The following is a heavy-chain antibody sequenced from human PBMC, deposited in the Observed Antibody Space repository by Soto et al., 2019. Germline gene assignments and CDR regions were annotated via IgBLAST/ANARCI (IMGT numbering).Heavy chain of an antibody. CDR2: INHSGST. CDR3: ASTAATVDPNLYFDY. Sequence: PSDTLSLTCAVYGGSFSGYYWSWIRQPPGKGLEWIGEINHSGSTNYNPSLKSRVTISVDTSKNQFSLKLSSVTAADTAVYYCASTAATVDPNLYFDYWGQGTLVTVSS. V-gene: IGHV4-34*01. D-gene: IGHD2-15*01. CDR1: GGSFSGYY. J-gene: IGHJ4*02.